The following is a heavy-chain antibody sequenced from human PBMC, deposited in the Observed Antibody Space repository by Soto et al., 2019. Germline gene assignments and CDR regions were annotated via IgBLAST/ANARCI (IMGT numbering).Heavy chain of an antibody. CDR3: ARYNAASGTYYFDY. J-gene: IGHJ4*02. CDR1: GGSISSSSYY. V-gene: IGHV4-39*07. D-gene: IGHD6-13*01. CDR2: INHRGSA. Sequence: SETLSLTCTVSGGSISSSSYYWGWVRQPPGKGPEWIGEINHRGSANYNPSLKSRVTMSLDISKSQFSLRLTSVTAADTAVYFCARYNAASGTYYFDYWGRGVLVTVSS.